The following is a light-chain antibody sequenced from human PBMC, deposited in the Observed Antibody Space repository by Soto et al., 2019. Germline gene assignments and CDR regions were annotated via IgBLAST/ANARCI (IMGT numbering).Light chain of an antibody. CDR2: ATS. J-gene: IGKJ4*01. V-gene: IGKV1-27*01. CDR1: QGIAPY. CDR3: QKYNSAPLT. Sequence: DVQMTQSPSSLSAFVGDRVTITCRASQGIAPYLAWFQQEPGKVPKLLIYATSTLQSGVPSRFSGSGSGTDFTLTINSLQPEDVGTYYCQKYNSAPLTFGGGTKVEIK.